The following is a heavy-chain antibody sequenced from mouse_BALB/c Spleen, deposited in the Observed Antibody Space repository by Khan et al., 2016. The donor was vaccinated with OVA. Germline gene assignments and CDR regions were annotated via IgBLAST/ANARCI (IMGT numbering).Heavy chain of an antibody. J-gene: IGHJ2*01. CDR1: GFNIKDTY. V-gene: IGHV14-3*02. Sequence: VQLQQSGAELVKPGASVKLSCTASGFNIKDTYIHWVKQRPEQGLEWIERIDPANGNIKYDPKFQGQATLTADTSSNTAYLQLSSLTSEDTAVYYCARNDGYDVDYWGQGATLTVSS. CDR2: IDPANGNI. CDR3: ARNDGYDVDY. D-gene: IGHD2-2*01.